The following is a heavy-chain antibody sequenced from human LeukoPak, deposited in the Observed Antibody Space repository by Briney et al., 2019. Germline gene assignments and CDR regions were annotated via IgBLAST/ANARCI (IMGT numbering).Heavy chain of an antibody. Sequence: GASVKVSCKASGYTFTSYDINWVRQATGQGLEWMGWMSPNSGNTGYAQKFQGRVTMTRNTSISTAYMELSSLRSEDTAVYHCARAFTMIVVPPGYWGQGTLVTVSS. CDR3: ARAFTMIVVPPGY. V-gene: IGHV1-8*01. D-gene: IGHD3-22*01. CDR2: MSPNSGNT. CDR1: GYTFTSYD. J-gene: IGHJ4*02.